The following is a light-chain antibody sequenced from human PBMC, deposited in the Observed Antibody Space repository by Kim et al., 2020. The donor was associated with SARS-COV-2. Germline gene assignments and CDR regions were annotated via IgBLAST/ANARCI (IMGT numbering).Light chain of an antibody. Sequence: QRVTISCSGSSSNIGSNYVYWYQQLPGTAPKLLIYRNNQRPSGVPDRFSGSKSGTSASLAISGLRSEDEADYYCAAWDDSLSGSYVFGTGTKVTVL. J-gene: IGLJ1*01. V-gene: IGLV1-47*01. CDR3: AAWDDSLSGSYV. CDR1: SSNIGSNY. CDR2: RNN.